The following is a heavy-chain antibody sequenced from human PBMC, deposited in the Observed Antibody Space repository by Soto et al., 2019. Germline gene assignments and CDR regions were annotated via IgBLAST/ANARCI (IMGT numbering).Heavy chain of an antibody. V-gene: IGHV3-11*01. Sequence: GGSLRLSCAASGFTFSDYYMSWIRQAPGKGLEWVSYISSSGSTIYYADSVKGRFTISRDNAKNSLYLQMNSLRAEDTAVYYCASTEPRGYSYGSWFDPWGQGTLVTVSS. CDR3: ASTEPRGYSYGSWFDP. CDR1: GFTFSDYY. CDR2: ISSSGSTI. D-gene: IGHD5-18*01. J-gene: IGHJ5*02.